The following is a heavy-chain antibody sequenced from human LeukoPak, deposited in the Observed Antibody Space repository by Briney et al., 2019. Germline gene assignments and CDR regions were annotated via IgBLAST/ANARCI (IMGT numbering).Heavy chain of an antibody. V-gene: IGHV4-59*01. J-gene: IGHJ4*02. CDR2: VYYNGNT. D-gene: IGHD5-12*01. CDR1: GGSISRYY. Sequence: SETLSLTCSVSGGSISRYYWSWIRQSPGKGLEFIGYVYYNGNTKYNPFLESRVTLSVDTSKNQFSLKLNSVTAADTAVYYCARVSGYDWESFYDYWGQGTLVTVSS. CDR3: ARVSGYDWESFYDY.